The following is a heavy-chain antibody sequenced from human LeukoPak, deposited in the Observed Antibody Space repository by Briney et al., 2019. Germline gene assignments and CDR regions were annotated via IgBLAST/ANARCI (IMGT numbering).Heavy chain of an antibody. CDR1: GFTFSTYW. Sequence: GGSLRLSCAASGFTFSTYWMSWVRQAPGKGLEWVAVISYDGRNKHYPDSVKGRFTISRDISTDTLWLQMDSLRTEDTAVYYCAKGPLRGTAAAIDYWGREPWSPSPQ. D-gene: IGHD2-2*01. V-gene: IGHV3-30*18. J-gene: IGHJ4*02. CDR2: ISYDGRNK. CDR3: AKGPLRGTAAAIDY.